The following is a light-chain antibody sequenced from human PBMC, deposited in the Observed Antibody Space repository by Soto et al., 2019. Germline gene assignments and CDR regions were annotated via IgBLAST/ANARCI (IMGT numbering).Light chain of an antibody. Sequence: QSVLAQHASMSGSPGQSITISCTGSGSDIATFNYVSWYQQYPGKAPKLLIYQVTSRASGVSHRFSGSKSGNTAALTISGLQPEDEAEYYCNSYSSTSFYVFGTGTKVTVL. CDR1: GSDIATFNY. J-gene: IGLJ1*01. CDR2: QVT. V-gene: IGLV2-14*01. CDR3: NSYSSTSFYV.